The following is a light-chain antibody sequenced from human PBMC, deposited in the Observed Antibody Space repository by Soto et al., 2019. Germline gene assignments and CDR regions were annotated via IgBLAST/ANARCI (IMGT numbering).Light chain of an antibody. CDR3: QQRSNWPPWT. V-gene: IGKV3-15*01. J-gene: IGKJ1*01. Sequence: EIVMTQSPATLSVSPGERATLSCRASQSISSNLAWYQQKPGQAPRLLIYGASSRATGLPARFSGSGSGTEFTLTISSLQSEDFAVYYCQQRSNWPPWTFGQGTKVEIK. CDR1: QSISSN. CDR2: GAS.